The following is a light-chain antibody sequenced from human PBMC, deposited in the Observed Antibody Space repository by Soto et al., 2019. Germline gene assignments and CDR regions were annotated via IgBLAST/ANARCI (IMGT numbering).Light chain of an antibody. CDR3: QQYNNWPGT. J-gene: IGKJ1*01. V-gene: IGKV3-15*01. CDR2: GAS. Sequence: EIVLTQSQGTLSVSPGERATLSCRASQSVSSKLAWYQQKPGQAPRLLFYGASTGATGIPARFSGSGSETDFTLSISSLQSEDFAGYYCQQYNNWPGTFGQGTKVEIK. CDR1: QSVSSK.